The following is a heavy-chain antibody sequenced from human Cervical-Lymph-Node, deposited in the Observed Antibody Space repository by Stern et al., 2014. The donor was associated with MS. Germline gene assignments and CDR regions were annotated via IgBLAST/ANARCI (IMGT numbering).Heavy chain of an antibody. D-gene: IGHD1-7*01. V-gene: IGHV1-3*01. Sequence: VPLVQSGAEVKKPGASVKVSCKASGYTFTSYAMHWVRQAPGQRLEWMVWINAGNGNTKYSQKFQGRVTITRDTSASTAYMELSSLRSEDTAVYYCARGTLADYFDYWGQGTLVTVSS. CDR1: GYTFTSYA. J-gene: IGHJ4*02. CDR2: INAGNGNT. CDR3: ARGTLADYFDY.